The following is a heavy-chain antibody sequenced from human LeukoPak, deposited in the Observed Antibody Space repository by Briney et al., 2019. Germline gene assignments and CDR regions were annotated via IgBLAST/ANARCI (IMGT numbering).Heavy chain of an antibody. CDR1: GYTFTGYY. J-gene: IGHJ4*02. Sequence: ASVKVSCKASGYTFTGYYMFWVRQAPGQGLEWMGWINPNTGATKYAQNFQGWVTLTRDTSIRTTFMELSSLRSDDTAFYYCARDERFCNGDNHYPDLGYWGQGTLVTVSS. CDR3: ARDERFCNGDNHYPDLGY. V-gene: IGHV1-2*04. D-gene: IGHD2-15*01. CDR2: INPNTGAT.